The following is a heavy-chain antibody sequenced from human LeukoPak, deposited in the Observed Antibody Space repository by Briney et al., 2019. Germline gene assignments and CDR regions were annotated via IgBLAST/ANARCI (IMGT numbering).Heavy chain of an antibody. Sequence: GGSLRLSCAASGFTFSTYGMHWVRQAPGKGLEWVAFMHYDGNIKYYADSVKGRFTISRDTSKNTLYLQMNSLRAEDTAVYYCAKLLHRDSYLDYWGQGTLVTVSS. J-gene: IGHJ4*02. CDR2: MHYDGNIK. D-gene: IGHD3-22*01. V-gene: IGHV3-30*02. CDR1: GFTFSTYG. CDR3: AKLLHRDSYLDY.